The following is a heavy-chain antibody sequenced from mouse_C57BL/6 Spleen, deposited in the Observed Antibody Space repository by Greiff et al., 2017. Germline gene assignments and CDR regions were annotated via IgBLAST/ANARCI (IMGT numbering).Heavy chain of an antibody. Sequence: EVKLVESGGGLVQPGGSLSLSCAASGFTFTDYYMSWVRQPPGKALEWLGFIRNKANGYTTEYSASVKGRFTISRDNSQSILYLQMNALRAEDSATYYCARYSNYVFDYWGQGTTLTVSS. V-gene: IGHV7-3*01. CDR3: ARYSNYVFDY. J-gene: IGHJ2*01. D-gene: IGHD2-5*01. CDR1: GFTFTDYY. CDR2: IRNKANGYTT.